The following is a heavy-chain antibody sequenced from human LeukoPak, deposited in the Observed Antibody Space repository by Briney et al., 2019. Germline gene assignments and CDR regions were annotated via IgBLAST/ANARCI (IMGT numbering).Heavy chain of an antibody. V-gene: IGHV1-2*06. J-gene: IGHJ4*02. Sequence: VASVKVSCKASGYTFTGYYMHWVRQAPGQGREWMGRINPNSGGTNYAQEFQGRVTMTRDTSISTAYMELSRLRYDDTAVYYCARDQRTYYSSSSTSDYWGQGTMVTVSS. CDR3: ARDQRTYYSSSSTSDY. CDR2: INPNSGGT. D-gene: IGHD6-6*01. CDR1: GYTFTGYY.